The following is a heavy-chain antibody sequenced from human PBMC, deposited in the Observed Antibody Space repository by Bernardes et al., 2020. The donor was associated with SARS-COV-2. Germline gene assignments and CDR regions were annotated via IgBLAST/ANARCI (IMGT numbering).Heavy chain of an antibody. CDR2: LSGSGSTS. J-gene: IGHJ5*02. D-gene: IGHD4-17*01. CDR3: ARHSTAYSDYGRSWFDP. V-gene: IGHV3-23*01. CDR1: VFTFSDYA. Sequence: GGSLRLSCASSVFTFSDYAMTWVRQAPGRGLEWVSTLSGSGSTSHYSDSVKGRFTISRDNSKNMYLQMNGLRAEDTAIYYCARHSTAYSDYGRSWFDPWGQGTLVTVSS.